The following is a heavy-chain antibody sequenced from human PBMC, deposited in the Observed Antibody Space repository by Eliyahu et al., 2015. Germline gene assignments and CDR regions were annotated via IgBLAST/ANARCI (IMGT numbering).Heavy chain of an antibody. V-gene: IGHV5-10-1*03. CDR3: ARQTTDSSGWYGNWFDS. CDR1: GYSFTTYW. CDR2: IDPSDSYT. J-gene: IGHJ5*01. D-gene: IGHD6-19*01. Sequence: EVQLVQSGAEVKKPGESLRISCXGSGYSFTTYWXNWVRQMPGKGLEWMGKIDPSDSYTNYSPSFQGHIIISSDKSISTAYLQWNSLKASDTAMYYCARQTTDSSGWYGNWFDSWGQGTLVTVSS.